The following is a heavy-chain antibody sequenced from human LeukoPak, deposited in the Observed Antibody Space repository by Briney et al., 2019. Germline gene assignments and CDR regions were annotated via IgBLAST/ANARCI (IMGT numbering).Heavy chain of an antibody. CDR3: TRGPLGTGAFDI. J-gene: IGHJ3*02. CDR2: AYYRSKWYN. V-gene: IGHV6-1*01. CDR1: GYSVSSNIAA. D-gene: IGHD6-13*01. Sequence: QTLSLTCAISGYSVSSNIAAWNWIRQSPSRGLEWLGSAYYRSKWYNEYAVSVKSRITINPDTAKNQFSLQLNSVTPEDTAVYYCTRGPLGTGAFDIWGQGTMVTVSS.